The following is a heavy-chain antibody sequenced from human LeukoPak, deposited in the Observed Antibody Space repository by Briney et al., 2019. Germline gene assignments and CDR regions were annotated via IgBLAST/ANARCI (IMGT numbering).Heavy chain of an antibody. D-gene: IGHD6-19*01. Sequence: SETLSLTCTVSGGSISSYYWSWIRQPPGKGLEWIGYIYYSGSTNYNPSLKSRVTISVDTSKNQFSLKLSSVTAADTAVYYCASAAVAGRSNYFDYWGQGTLVTVSS. CDR3: ASAAVAGRSNYFDY. CDR1: GGSISSYY. V-gene: IGHV4-59*01. CDR2: IYYSGST. J-gene: IGHJ4*02.